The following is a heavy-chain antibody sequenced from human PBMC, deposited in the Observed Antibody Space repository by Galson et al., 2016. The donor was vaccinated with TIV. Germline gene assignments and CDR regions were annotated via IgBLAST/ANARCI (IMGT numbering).Heavy chain of an antibody. J-gene: IGHJ4*02. V-gene: IGHV5-51*01. D-gene: IGHD3-10*01. CDR3: ARAGGAADY. CDR2: IYAGDSDT. Sequence: QSGAEVKKPGESLKISCQGSGYSFSSYWIAWARQMPGEGLEWMGVIYAGDSDTRYSPSFQGQVTIAADKSISTAYLQWSSLRASDTAMYYCARAGGAADYWGQGTLVTVSP. CDR1: GYSFSSYW.